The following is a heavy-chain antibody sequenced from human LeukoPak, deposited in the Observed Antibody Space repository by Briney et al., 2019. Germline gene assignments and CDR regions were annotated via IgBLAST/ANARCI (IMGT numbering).Heavy chain of an antibody. Sequence: GGSLRLSCAASGFTFSSYWMHWVRQAPGKGLVGVSRINNDGSTTSHADPVRGRLTISRDNAKNTLVLQMNSLRVEDTAVYYCAKPVRGLDSDGFDIWGQGTMVTVSS. D-gene: IGHD3/OR15-3a*01. J-gene: IGHJ3*02. V-gene: IGHV3-74*01. CDR1: GFTFSSYW. CDR3: AKPVRGLDSDGFDI. CDR2: INNDGSTT.